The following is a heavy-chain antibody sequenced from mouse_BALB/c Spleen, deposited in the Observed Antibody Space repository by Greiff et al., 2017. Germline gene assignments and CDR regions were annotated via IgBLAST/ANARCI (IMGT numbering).Heavy chain of an antibody. V-gene: IGHV3-6*02. CDR3: ARAGIFRDYETWFAY. D-gene: IGHD2-4*01. J-gene: IGHJ3*01. Sequence: EVKLVESGPGLVKPSQSLSLTCSVTGYSITSGYYWNWIRQFPGNKLEWMGYISYDGSNNYNPSLKNRISITRDTSKNQFFLKLNSVTTEDTATYYCARAGIFRDYETWFAYWGQGTLVTVSA. CDR2: ISYDGSN. CDR1: GYSITSGYY.